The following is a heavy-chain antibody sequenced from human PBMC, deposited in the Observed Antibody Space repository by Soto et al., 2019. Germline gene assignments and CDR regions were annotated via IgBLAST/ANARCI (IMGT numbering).Heavy chain of an antibody. J-gene: IGHJ6*02. Sequence: EVQLLESGGGFIHPGGSLRLSCAASGFSFSSFAMNWVRQAPGKGLEWVSIISGSADSTFYADSVKGRFTISRDNSKSTLYLQINSLRAEDTAVYYCAKTRGVMIYAISVYGMDVWGQGTTLTVSS. D-gene: IGHD2-8*01. CDR3: AKTRGVMIYAISVYGMDV. V-gene: IGHV3-23*01. CDR1: GFSFSSFA. CDR2: ISGSADST.